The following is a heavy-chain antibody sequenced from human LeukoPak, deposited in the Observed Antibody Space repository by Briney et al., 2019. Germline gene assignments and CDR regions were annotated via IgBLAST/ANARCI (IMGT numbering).Heavy chain of an antibody. CDR1: GFTFGDYA. CDR2: IRSKAYGGTT. CDR3: TRDLTGSGWYLGANWAFDI. Sequence: GGSLRLSCTASGFTFGDYAMSWVRQAPGKGLEWVGFIRSKAYGGTTEYAASVKGRFTISRDDSKSIAYLQMNSLKTEDTAVYYCTRDLTGSGWYLGANWAFDIWGQGTMVTVSS. D-gene: IGHD6-19*01. J-gene: IGHJ3*02. V-gene: IGHV3-49*04.